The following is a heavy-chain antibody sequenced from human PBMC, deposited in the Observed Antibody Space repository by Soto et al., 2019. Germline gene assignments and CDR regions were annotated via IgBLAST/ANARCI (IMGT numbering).Heavy chain of an antibody. CDR2: INAGNGNT. Sequence: QVQLVQCGAEVKKPGASVKVSCKASGYTFTSYAMHWVRQAPGQRLEWMGWINAGNGNTKYSQKFQGRVTITRDTSASTAYMELSSLRSEDTAVYYCARDATVMDYYYYYMDVWGKGTTVTVSS. D-gene: IGHD4-4*01. CDR3: ARDATVMDYYYYYMDV. J-gene: IGHJ6*03. CDR1: GYTFTSYA. V-gene: IGHV1-3*01.